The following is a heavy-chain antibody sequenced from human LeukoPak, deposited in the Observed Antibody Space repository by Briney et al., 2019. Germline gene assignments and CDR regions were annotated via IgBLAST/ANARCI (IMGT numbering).Heavy chain of an antibody. Sequence: PGGSLRLSCAASGFTFRIYWMSWVRQAPGKGPEWVATIKENESEEYYADSVKGRFTISRDNAKNSLYLQMNSLRGEDTAVYYCARVGADLSNYYMDVWGKGTTVTVSS. CDR1: GFTFRIYW. CDR3: ARVGADLSNYYMDV. J-gene: IGHJ6*03. V-gene: IGHV3-7*01. CDR2: IKENESEE. D-gene: IGHD2-2*01.